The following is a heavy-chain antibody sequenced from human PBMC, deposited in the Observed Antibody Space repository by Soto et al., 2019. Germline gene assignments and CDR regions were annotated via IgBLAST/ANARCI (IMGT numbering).Heavy chain of an antibody. D-gene: IGHD4-17*01. J-gene: IGHJ4*02. Sequence: QVQLEESGGGVVQPGRSLRLSCAASGFTFNTYSMHWVRQPPGTGLEWLAAIWYDGTQKYYADSVKGRFIISRDNSKKTLYLEMNSLRAEDTAVYYCARAGGTTVTGLWHFDSWGQGTLVTVSS. V-gene: IGHV3-33*01. CDR1: GFTFNTYS. CDR3: ARAGGTTVTGLWHFDS. CDR2: IWYDGTQK.